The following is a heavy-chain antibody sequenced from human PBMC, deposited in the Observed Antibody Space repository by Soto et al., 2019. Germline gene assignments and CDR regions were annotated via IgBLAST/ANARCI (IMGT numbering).Heavy chain of an antibody. CDR1: GYTFTSYG. CDR2: ISAYNGNT. Sequence: GXSVKVSCKASGYTFTSYGISWVRQAPGQGLEWMGWISAYNGNTNYAQKFQGRVTMTTDTSTSTASMELRSLRSDDTAVYYCARDPNYLYSSGWYYFDSWGHGTLATVSS. CDR3: ARDPNYLYSSGWYYFDS. V-gene: IGHV1-18*01. D-gene: IGHD6-19*01. J-gene: IGHJ4*01.